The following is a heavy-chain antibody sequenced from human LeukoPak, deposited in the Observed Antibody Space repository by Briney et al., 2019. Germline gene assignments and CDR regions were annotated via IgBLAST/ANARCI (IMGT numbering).Heavy chain of an antibody. CDR1: GGTFSSYA. CDR3: AGLTIFGVVSIDY. D-gene: IGHD3-3*01. CDR2: ITPIFGTA. Sequence: SVKVSCKASGGTFSSYAISWVRQAPGQGLEWMGRITPIFGTANYAQKFQGRVTITTDESTSTAYMELSSLRSEDTAVYYCAGLTIFGVVSIDYWGQGTLVTVSS. V-gene: IGHV1-69*05. J-gene: IGHJ4*02.